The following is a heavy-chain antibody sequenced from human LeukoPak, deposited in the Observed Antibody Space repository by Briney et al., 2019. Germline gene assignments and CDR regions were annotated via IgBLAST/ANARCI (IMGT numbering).Heavy chain of an antibody. CDR3: ARDRRGTWSIDF. CDR1: GFTVNSDG. J-gene: IGHJ4*02. CDR2: TSNDGSRT. Sequence: PGRSLRLSCAVSGFTVNSDGVHWVRQAPGKGLEWVTFTSNDGSRTYYADSAKGRFTFSRDNSENMFYLQMNSLRADDTAVYYCARDRRGTWSIDFWGQGVLVTVSS. D-gene: IGHD1-1*01. V-gene: IGHV3-30*03.